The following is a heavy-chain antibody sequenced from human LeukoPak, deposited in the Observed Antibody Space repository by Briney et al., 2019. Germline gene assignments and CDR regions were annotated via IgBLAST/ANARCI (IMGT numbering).Heavy chain of an antibody. J-gene: IGHJ4*02. CDR3: ARDYGGNWREFDY. CDR2: TSTYNGNT. CDR1: GYTFTSYG. V-gene: IGHV1-18*01. Sequence: ASVKVSCKASGYTFTSYGISWVRQAPGQGLEWMGWTSTYNGNTNSAQKVQGRVTLTTDTSTSTAYMDLRSLRSDDTAVYYCARDYGGNWREFDYWGQGTLVTVSS. D-gene: IGHD4-23*01.